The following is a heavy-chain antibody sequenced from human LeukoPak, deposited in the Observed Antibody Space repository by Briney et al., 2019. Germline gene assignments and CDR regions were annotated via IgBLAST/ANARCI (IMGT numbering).Heavy chain of an antibody. J-gene: IGHJ6*02. CDR2: ISYDGGNQ. Sequence: PGGSLRLSCAASGFTFSSYGMHWVRQAPGKGLEWVAVISYDGGNQYYADSVKGRFTISRDNSKNTLYLQMNSLRGEDTAVYYCAKYVRAYYYYHYGLGVWGQGTTVTVFS. V-gene: IGHV3-30*18. CDR3: AKYVRAYYYYHYGLGV. CDR1: GFTFSSYG. D-gene: IGHD3-10*02.